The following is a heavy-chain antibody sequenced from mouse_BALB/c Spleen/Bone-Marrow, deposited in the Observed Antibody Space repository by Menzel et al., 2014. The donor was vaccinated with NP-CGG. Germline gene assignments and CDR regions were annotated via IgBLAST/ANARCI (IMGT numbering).Heavy chain of an antibody. J-gene: IGHJ3*01. CDR1: GYTFTSYG. CDR2: IYPGDGST. Sequence: QVQLKESGPELVKPGALVKISCKASGYTFTSYGINWVKQRPGQGLEWIGWIYPGDGSTKYNEKFKGKATLTADKSSSTAYMELSSLTSENSAVYFCARSGYSSGYGFAYWGQGTPVTVSA. V-gene: IGHV1S56*01. D-gene: IGHD3-1*01. CDR3: ARSGYSSGYGFAY.